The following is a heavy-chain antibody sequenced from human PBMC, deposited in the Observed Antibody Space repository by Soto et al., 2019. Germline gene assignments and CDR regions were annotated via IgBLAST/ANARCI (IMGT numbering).Heavy chain of an antibody. CDR1: GGSISSGGYY. V-gene: IGHV4-31*03. J-gene: IGHJ6*02. CDR3: ARDPYSSGYSRGMDV. D-gene: IGHD3-22*01. CDR2: IYYSGST. Sequence: QVQLQESGPGLVKPSQTLSLTCTVSGGSISSGGYYWSWIRQHPGKGLEWIGYIYYSGSTYYNPSLKSRVTISVDTSKNQFALKLSSVTAADTAVYYCARDPYSSGYSRGMDVWGQGTTVTVSS.